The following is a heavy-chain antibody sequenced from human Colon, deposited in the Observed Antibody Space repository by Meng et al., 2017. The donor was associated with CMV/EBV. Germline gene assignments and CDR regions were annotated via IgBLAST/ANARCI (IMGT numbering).Heavy chain of an antibody. V-gene: IGHV4-4*07. D-gene: IGHD3-10*01. CDR1: GASITSYY. CDR2: VYISGNT. J-gene: IGHJ4*02. CDR3: ARDSNLSGLAY. Sequence: QVQPRAPGPGLVNPSETLSLPCTVSGASITSYYWSWIRQPAGKGLEWIGRVYISGNTNYNPSLKSRVTMSIDTSKNQLSLNIRSVTAADTAVYYCARDSNLSGLAYWGQGTLVTVSS.